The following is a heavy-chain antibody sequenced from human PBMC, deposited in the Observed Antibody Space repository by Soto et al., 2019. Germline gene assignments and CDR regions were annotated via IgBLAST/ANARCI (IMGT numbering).Heavy chain of an antibody. CDR1: GGSISSYY. CDR3: ARDGWGPRSYCMDV. V-gene: IGHV4-59*01. D-gene: IGHD3-10*01. J-gene: IGHJ6*02. CDR2: IYYSGST. Sequence: PSETLSLTCTVSGGSISSYYWSWIRQPPGEGLEWIGYIYYSGSTNYNPSLKSRVTISVDTSKNQFSLKLSSVTAADTAVYYCARDGWGPRSYCMDVWGQGTTVTVSS.